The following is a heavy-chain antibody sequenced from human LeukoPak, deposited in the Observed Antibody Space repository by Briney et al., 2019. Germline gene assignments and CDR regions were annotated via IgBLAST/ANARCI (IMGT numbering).Heavy chain of an antibody. Sequence: ASVKVSCKASGYTFTSYYMHWVRQAPGQGLEWMGIINPSGGSTSYAQKFQGRVTMTRDTSTSTVYMELSSRRSEDTAVYYCARDYSALAVAGTGGFDYWGQGTLVTVSS. CDR3: ARDYSALAVAGTGGFDY. V-gene: IGHV1-46*01. D-gene: IGHD6-19*01. CDR2: INPSGGST. J-gene: IGHJ4*02. CDR1: GYTFTSYY.